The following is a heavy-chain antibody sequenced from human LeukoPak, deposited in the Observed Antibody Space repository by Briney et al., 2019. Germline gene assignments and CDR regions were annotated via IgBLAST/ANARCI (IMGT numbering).Heavy chain of an antibody. J-gene: IGHJ4*02. CDR2: IRYDGSNT. CDR3: AKSQYQLRWGDYFDY. D-gene: IGHD4-23*01. CDR1: GFTFTSYG. Sequence: GRSLRLSCAASGFTFTSYGMHWVRQAPGKGLEWVAFIRYDGSNTFYTDSVKGRFTISRDNSKNTLYLQMNSLRAEDTAVYYCAKSQYQLRWGDYFDYWGQGTLVTVSS. V-gene: IGHV3-30*02.